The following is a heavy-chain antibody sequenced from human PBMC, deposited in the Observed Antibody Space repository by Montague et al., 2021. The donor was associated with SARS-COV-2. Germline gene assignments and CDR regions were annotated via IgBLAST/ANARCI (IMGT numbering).Heavy chain of an antibody. CDR1: GGSFSGYY. J-gene: IGHJ6*02. D-gene: IGHD3-10*01. CDR2: INPSGST. CDR3: ARVRYDGSGTSLGMDV. Sequence: SETLSLTCAVYGGSFSGYYWSWIRKPPGKGLEWIGEINPSGSTNYNPSLTSRVTISVDTSKNQFSLRLSSVTAADTAAYDCARVRYDGSGTSLGMDVWGQGTTVTVSS. V-gene: IGHV4-34*01.